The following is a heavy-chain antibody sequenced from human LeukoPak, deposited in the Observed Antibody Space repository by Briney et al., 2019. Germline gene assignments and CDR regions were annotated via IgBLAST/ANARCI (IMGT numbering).Heavy chain of an antibody. D-gene: IGHD6-13*01. J-gene: IGHJ4*02. Sequence: GASVKVPCKASGGTFSSYAISWVRQAPGQGLEWMGRIIPIFGTANYAQKFQGRVTITTYESTSTAYMELSSLRSEDTAVYYCARDGYSSTRVVLDYWGQGTLVTVSS. V-gene: IGHV1-69*05. CDR1: GGTFSSYA. CDR3: ARDGYSSTRVVLDY. CDR2: IIPIFGTA.